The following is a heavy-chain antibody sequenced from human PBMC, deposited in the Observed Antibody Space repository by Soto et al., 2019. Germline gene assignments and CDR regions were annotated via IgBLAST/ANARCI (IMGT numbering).Heavy chain of an antibody. D-gene: IGHD4-17*01. CDR3: ARGSYGDLLFDF. V-gene: IGHV3-20*01. Sequence: EVQLVESGGGVVRPGGSLRLSCAASGFTFDDYGMSWVRQTPGKGLEWVSGIYRNGGSTGYADSVEGRFTISRDNARNSLYLQMNSLIAEDTALSHCARGSYGDLLFDFWGQGTLVTVSS. CDR2: IYRNGGST. CDR1: GFTFDDYG. J-gene: IGHJ4*02.